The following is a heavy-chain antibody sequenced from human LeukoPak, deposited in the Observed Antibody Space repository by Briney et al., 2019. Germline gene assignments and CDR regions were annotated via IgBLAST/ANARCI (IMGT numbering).Heavy chain of an antibody. J-gene: IGHJ4*02. CDR3: ARLSEVYDFWSGSFDY. D-gene: IGHD3-3*01. CDR1: GFTFSSYW. V-gene: IGHV3-7*01. Sequence: PGGSLRLSCAASGFTFSSYWMSWVRQAPGKGLEWVANIKQDGSEKYYVDSVKGRFTISRDNAKNSLYLQMNSLRAEDTAVYYCARLSEVYDFWSGSFDYWGQGTLVTVSS. CDR2: IKQDGSEK.